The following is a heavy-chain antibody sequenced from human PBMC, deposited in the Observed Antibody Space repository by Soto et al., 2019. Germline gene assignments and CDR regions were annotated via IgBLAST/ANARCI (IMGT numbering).Heavy chain of an antibody. Sequence: QVQLQESGPGLVKPSQTLSLTCTVSGGSISSGGYYWSWIRQHPGKGLEWIGYIYHSGTTYYNPPLKTRFTRSVDTSKHQFSLKLTSVTAADTAVYYCARVSGYQLLGWFDPWGQGTLVTVSS. V-gene: IGHV4-31*03. D-gene: IGHD2-2*01. CDR3: ARVSGYQLLGWFDP. J-gene: IGHJ5*02. CDR1: GGSISSGGYY. CDR2: IYHSGTT.